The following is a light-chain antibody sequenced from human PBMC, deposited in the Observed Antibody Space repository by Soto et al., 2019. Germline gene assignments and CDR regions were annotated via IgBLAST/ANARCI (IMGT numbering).Light chain of an antibody. CDR3: SSRTSSSTVV. CDR1: SSDVGGYNY. Sequence: QSALTQPASVSGSPGQSITISCTGTSSDVGGYNYVSWYQQHPGKAPKLMIYDVSNRPSGVSNRFSGSKSGNTASLTISGLQAADEAGYYCSSRTSSSTVVFGGGTKLTVL. CDR2: DVS. J-gene: IGLJ2*01. V-gene: IGLV2-14*01.